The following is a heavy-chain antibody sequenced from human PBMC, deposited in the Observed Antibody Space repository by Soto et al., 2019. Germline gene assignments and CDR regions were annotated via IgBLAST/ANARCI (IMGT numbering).Heavy chain of an antibody. V-gene: IGHV3-30-3*01. J-gene: IGHJ4*02. CDR3: ARDLDSSSSPSY. D-gene: IGHD6-6*01. CDR2: ISYDGSNK. Sequence: GGVVQPGRSLRLSCAASGFTFSSYAMHWVRQAPGKGLEWVAVISYDGSNKYYADSVKGRFTISRDNSKNTLYLQMNSLRAEDTAVYYCARDLDSSSSPSYWGQGTLVTVSS. CDR1: GFTFSSYA.